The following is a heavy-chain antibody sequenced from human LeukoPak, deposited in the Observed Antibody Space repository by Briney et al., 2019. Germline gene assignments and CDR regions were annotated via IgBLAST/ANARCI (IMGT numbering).Heavy chain of an antibody. J-gene: IGHJ4*02. Sequence: SETLSLTCTVSGGSNISYYWSWIRQPPGKGLEWIGYIYYSGSTNYNPSLKSRVTISVDTSKNQFSLKLSSVTAADTAVYYCARDFWSSSYHHFNTHNFDYWGQGTLVTVSS. D-gene: IGHD3-3*01. V-gene: IGHV4-59*01. CDR3: ARDFWSSSYHHFNTHNFDY. CDR2: IYYSGST. CDR1: GGSNISYY.